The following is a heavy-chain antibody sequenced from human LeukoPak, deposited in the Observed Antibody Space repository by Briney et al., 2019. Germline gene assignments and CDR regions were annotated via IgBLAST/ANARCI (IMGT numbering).Heavy chain of an antibody. CDR1: GFTASSNY. Sequence: GGSLRLSCAASGFTASSNYMSWVRQAPGKGLEWVSVIYSGGSTYYADSVKGRFTISRDNSKNTLYLQMNSLRAEDTAVYYCARGQEWDQDYYDSSGYYYFDYWGQGTLVTVSS. CDR3: ARGQEWDQDYYDSSGYYYFDY. J-gene: IGHJ4*02. CDR2: IYSGGST. D-gene: IGHD3-22*01. V-gene: IGHV3-53*01.